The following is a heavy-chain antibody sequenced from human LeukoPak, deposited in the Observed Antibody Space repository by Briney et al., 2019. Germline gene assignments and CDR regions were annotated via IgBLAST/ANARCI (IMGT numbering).Heavy chain of an antibody. D-gene: IGHD2-2*01. CDR3: ARAGYCSSTSCYYAFDI. V-gene: IGHV3-64*01. CDR1: GFTFSSYA. Sequence: GGSLRLSCAASGFTFSSYAMHWVRQAPGKGLEYVSATSSNGGSTYYANSVKGRFTISRDNSKNTLYLQMGSLRAEDMAVYYCARAGYCSSTSCYYAFDIWGQGTMVTVSS. J-gene: IGHJ3*02. CDR2: TSSNGGST.